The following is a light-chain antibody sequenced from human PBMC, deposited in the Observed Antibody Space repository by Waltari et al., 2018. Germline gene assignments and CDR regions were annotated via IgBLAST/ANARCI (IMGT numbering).Light chain of an antibody. J-gene: IGKJ1*01. CDR1: QSVLHTSNKNNY. CDR3: QQYYSPPQT. CDR2: WAS. Sequence: DIVMTQSPDSLAVFLGERATINCKSSQSVLHTSNKNNYLAWDQQKPGQPPKLLIYWASTRESGVPDRFRGSGSGTDFTLTISSLQAEDVAVYYCQQYYSPPQTFGQGTKVEIK. V-gene: IGKV4-1*01.